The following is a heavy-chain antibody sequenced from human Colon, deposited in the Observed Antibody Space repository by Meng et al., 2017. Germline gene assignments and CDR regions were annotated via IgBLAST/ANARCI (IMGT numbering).Heavy chain of an antibody. CDR3: ARDWGDVRGGFDF. V-gene: IGHV6-1*01. D-gene: IGHD3-10*02. Sequence: SVPGLLKPPHTPPLPCAISGDSVSSTSAAWNWIRQSPSRGLEWLGRTYYRSKYYNDYALSVKSRITINPDTSKNQFSLQLNSVTPEDTAIYYCARDWGDVRGGFDFWGQGTLVTVSS. CDR1: GDSVSSTSAA. J-gene: IGHJ4*02. CDR2: TYYRSKYYN.